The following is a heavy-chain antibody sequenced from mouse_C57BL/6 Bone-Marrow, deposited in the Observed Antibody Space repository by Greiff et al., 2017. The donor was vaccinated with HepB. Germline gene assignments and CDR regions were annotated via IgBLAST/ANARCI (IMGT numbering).Heavy chain of an antibody. D-gene: IGHD1-1*01. CDR3: ARSITTVVAPFDY. CDR1: GYTFTSYW. J-gene: IGHJ2*01. Sequence: QVQLKQSGAELVMPGASVKLSCKASGYTFTSYWMHWVKQRPGQGLEWIGEIDPSDSYTNYNQKFKGKSTLTVDKSSSTAYMQLSSLTSEDSAVYYCARSITTVVAPFDYWGQGTTLTVSS. CDR2: IDPSDSYT. V-gene: IGHV1-69*01.